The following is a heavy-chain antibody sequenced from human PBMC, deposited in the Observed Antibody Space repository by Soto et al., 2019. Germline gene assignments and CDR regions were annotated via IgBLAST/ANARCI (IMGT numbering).Heavy chain of an antibody. D-gene: IGHD4-4*01. V-gene: IGHV3-74*01. CDR1: GFNFSNYW. Sequence: GGSVRLSCAASGFNFSNYWMHWVRQAPGKGLVWVSRMNSAGNSINYADSVKGRFTISRDNAKNTLYLQMHSLRVEDTAVYFCARGTTTRGNYYYGMDVWGQGTAVTVSS. J-gene: IGHJ6*02. CDR3: ARGTTTRGNYYYGMDV. CDR2: MNSAGNSI.